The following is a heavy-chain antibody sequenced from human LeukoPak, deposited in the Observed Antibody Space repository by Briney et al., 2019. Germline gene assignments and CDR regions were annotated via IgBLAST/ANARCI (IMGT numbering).Heavy chain of an antibody. CDR1: GGSVGSNNYY. Sequence: SETLSLTCTVTGGSVGSNNYYWGWIRQPPGKGLEWIGSIYYSGSTYYNPSLKSRITISVDTSENQFSLKLTSVTAADTGVYYCARPNDNGDYIGYWGQGTLVTVSS. V-gene: IGHV4-39*01. D-gene: IGHD4-17*01. CDR3: ARPNDNGDYIGY. J-gene: IGHJ4*02. CDR2: IYYSGST.